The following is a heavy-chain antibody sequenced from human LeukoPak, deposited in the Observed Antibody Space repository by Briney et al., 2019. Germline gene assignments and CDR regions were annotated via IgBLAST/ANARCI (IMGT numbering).Heavy chain of an antibody. J-gene: IGHJ3*02. D-gene: IGHD5-12*01. CDR2: INPSGGST. V-gene: IGHV1-46*01. Sequence: ASVKVSCKASGYTFTSYYMRWVRQAPGQGLEWMGIINPSGGSTSYAQKFQGRVTMTRDMSTSTVYMELSSLRSEDTAVYYCARGAFGYSGYDPPEEDAFDIWGQGTMVTVSS. CDR1: GYTFTSYY. CDR3: ARGAFGYSGYDPPEEDAFDI.